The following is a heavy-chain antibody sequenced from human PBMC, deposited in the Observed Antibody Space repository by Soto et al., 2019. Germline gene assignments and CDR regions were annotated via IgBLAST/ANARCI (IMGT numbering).Heavy chain of an antibody. J-gene: IGHJ4*02. CDR3: AKGKRFLEWLLYYFDY. V-gene: IGHV3-30*18. Sequence: PGGSLRLSCAASGFTFSSYGMHWVRQAPGKGLEWVAVISYDGSNKYYADSVKGRFTISRDNSKNTLYLQMNSLRAEDTAVYYCAKGKRFLEWLLYYFDYWGKVPLVTVSS. CDR1: GFTFSSYG. CDR2: ISYDGSNK. D-gene: IGHD3-3*01.